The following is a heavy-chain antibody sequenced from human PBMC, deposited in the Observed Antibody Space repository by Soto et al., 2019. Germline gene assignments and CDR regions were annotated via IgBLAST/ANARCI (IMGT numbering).Heavy chain of an antibody. Sequence: SETLSLTCAVSGYSIRSGYFWGRIRQPPGKGLEWIGSMYHSGITYYNLSLKSRVTISVDASKNQLSLKLSSATAADTAVYYCARSMYSTSAQLYYGMDVWGQGTTVT. CDR1: GYSIRSGYF. V-gene: IGHV4-38-2*01. J-gene: IGHJ6*02. D-gene: IGHD6-6*01. CDR2: MYHSGIT. CDR3: ARSMYSTSAQLYYGMDV.